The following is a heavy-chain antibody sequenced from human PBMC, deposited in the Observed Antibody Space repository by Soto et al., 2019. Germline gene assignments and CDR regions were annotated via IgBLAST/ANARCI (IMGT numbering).Heavy chain of an antibody. CDR1: GGSISSYY. J-gene: IGHJ6*03. Sequence: PSETLSLTCTVSGGSISSYYWSWIRQPPGKGLEWIGYIYYSGSTNYNPSLKSRVTISVDTSKNQFSLKLSSVTAADTAVYYCAALNSYCTNGVCYTEGLYYYMDVWAKGTTVPVS. D-gene: IGHD2-8*01. V-gene: IGHV4-59*08. CDR2: IYYSGST. CDR3: AALNSYCTNGVCYTEGLYYYMDV.